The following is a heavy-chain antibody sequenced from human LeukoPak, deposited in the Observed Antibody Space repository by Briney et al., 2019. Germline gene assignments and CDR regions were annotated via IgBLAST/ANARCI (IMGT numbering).Heavy chain of an antibody. V-gene: IGHV3-48*01. J-gene: IGHJ1*01. CDR3: ARDWSSGRHDEYSPH. D-gene: IGHD1-26*01. CDR1: GFTFSSYG. Sequence: GGSLRLSCAVSGFTFSSYGMNWVRQAPGKGLEWVSYISSSSDIIHYTESVKGRFTISRDNAKNSVYLQMNSLRAEDTAVYYCARDWSSGRHDEYSPHWGQGTLVTVSS. CDR2: ISSSSDII.